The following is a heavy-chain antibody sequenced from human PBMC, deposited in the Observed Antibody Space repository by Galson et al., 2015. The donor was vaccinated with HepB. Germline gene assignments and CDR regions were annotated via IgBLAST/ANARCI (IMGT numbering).Heavy chain of an antibody. J-gene: IGHJ5*02. CDR2: ISYDGTNK. Sequence: SLRLSCAASGFTFSGYGMHWVRQAPGKGLEWVALISYDGTNKYYADSVKGRFTISRDNSKNTLYLQMNSLRAEDTAVYFCARDPLGHIVAVTTNFNWFDPWGQGTLVTVSS. D-gene: IGHD2-21*02. V-gene: IGHV3-30*03. CDR1: GFTFSGYG. CDR3: ARDPLGHIVAVTTNFNWFDP.